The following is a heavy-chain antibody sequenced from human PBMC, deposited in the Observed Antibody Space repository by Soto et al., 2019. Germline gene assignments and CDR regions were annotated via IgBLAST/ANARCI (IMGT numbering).Heavy chain of an antibody. V-gene: IGHV3-11*05. CDR3: ARERNGYNSIFDY. CDR2: ISSTSRYT. J-gene: IGHJ4*02. Sequence: QVHLVESGGGLVKPGGSLRLSCAASGFTFSDYYMSWIRQAPGKGLEWVSYISSTSRYTNYADSVQGRFTISRDNAKNSLFLQMNILRADDTSVYYCARERNGYNSIFDYWGQGTLVTVSS. D-gene: IGHD5-12*01. CDR1: GFTFSDYY.